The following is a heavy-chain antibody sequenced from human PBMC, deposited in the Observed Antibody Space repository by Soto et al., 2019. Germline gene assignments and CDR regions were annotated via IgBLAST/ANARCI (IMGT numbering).Heavy chain of an antibody. CDR3: ARARDSGSYNKSSDY. Sequence: QVQLVESGGGVVQPGRSLRLSCAASGFTFSSYAMYWVRQAPGKGVEWVAVISNDGDNKNCADSVKGRFTISRDNSKNTLYLQMNSLRVEDTAVYYCARARDSGSYNKSSDYWGQGTLVTVSS. V-gene: IGHV3-30-3*01. J-gene: IGHJ4*02. D-gene: IGHD3-10*01. CDR2: ISNDGDNK. CDR1: GFTFSSYA.